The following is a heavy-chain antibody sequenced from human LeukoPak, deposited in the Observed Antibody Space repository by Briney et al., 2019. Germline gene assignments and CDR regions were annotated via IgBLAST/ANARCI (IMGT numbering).Heavy chain of an antibody. CDR2: IYSGGST. V-gene: IGHV3-53*01. CDR3: ARARKWLGFGELPD. J-gene: IGHJ4*02. CDR1: GFTVSSNY. D-gene: IGHD3-10*01. Sequence: PGGSLRLSCAASGFTVSSNYMSWVRQAPGKGLEWVSVIYSGGSTYYADSVKGRFTISRDNSKNKLYLQMNSLRAEDTAVYYCARARKWLGFGELPDWGQGTLVTVSS.